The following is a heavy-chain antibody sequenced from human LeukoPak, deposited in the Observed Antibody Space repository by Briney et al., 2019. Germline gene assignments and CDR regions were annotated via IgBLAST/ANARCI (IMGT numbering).Heavy chain of an antibody. CDR3: ARDRIAMVRGAFDI. V-gene: IGHV4-39*07. Sequence: GSLRLSCAASGFTFSTYWMSWVRQPPGKGLEWIGSIYYSGSTYYNPSLKSRVTISVDTSKNQFSLKLSSVTAADTAVYYCARDRIAMVRGAFDIWGQGTMVTVSS. CDR1: GFTFSTYW. J-gene: IGHJ3*02. D-gene: IGHD3-10*01. CDR2: IYYSGST.